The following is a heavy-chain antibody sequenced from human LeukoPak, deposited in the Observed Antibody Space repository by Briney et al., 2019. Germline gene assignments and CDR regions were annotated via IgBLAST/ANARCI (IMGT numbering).Heavy chain of an antibody. CDR2: IRYDGSNK. Sequence: PGGSLRLSCAASGCTFSSYGMQWVGQAPGRGVEWVAFIRYDGSNKYYADSVKGRFTVSKDNSKGTLLLQMNSLTVEDTAIYYCAKTGNPPTGDSWGQGTLVTVSS. V-gene: IGHV3-30*02. D-gene: IGHD1-1*01. CDR1: GCTFSSYG. CDR3: AKTGNPPTGDS. J-gene: IGHJ4*02.